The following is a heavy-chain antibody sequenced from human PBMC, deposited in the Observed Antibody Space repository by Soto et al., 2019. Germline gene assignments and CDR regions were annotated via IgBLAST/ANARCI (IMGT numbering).Heavy chain of an antibody. V-gene: IGHV3-33*08. CDR1: GFTFSSYG. J-gene: IGHJ4*02. D-gene: IGHD2-8*01. Sequence: QVQLVESGGGVVQPGRSLRLSCAASGFTFSSYGMHWVRQAPGKGMEWVARIWYDGSLNYYGDSVNGRFPISRDNSKSTLSLQMSSLGDEDAAVYYCSRDRRADGAFSYFDYRGQATPVTVSS. CDR3: SRDRRADGAFSYFDY. CDR2: IWYDGSLN.